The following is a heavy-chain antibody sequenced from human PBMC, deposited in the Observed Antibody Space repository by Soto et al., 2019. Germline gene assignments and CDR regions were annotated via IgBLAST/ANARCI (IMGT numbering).Heavy chain of an antibody. CDR2: ITSASSYI. J-gene: IGHJ3*01. D-gene: IGHD2-2*01. V-gene: IGHV3-21*01. Sequence: PGGSLRLSWAASGCTFSSDPMRWVRQAPGKGLEWVASITSASSYIYYADSVEGRFTISRDNANHSLYLQMNSLRAEDTAVYYCAREVDHAFDVWGQGTMVTVSS. CDR1: GCTFSSDP. CDR3: AREVDHAFDV.